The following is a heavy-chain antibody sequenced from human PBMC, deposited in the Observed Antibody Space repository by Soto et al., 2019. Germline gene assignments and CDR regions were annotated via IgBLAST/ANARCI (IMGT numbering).Heavy chain of an antibody. J-gene: IGHJ6*02. CDR1: GGSFSGYY. D-gene: IGHD3-3*01. CDR2: INHSGST. CDR3: ARGFLELLSEDSYYYGMDV. V-gene: IGHV4-34*01. Sequence: QVQLQQWGAGLLKPSETLSLTCAVYGGSFSGYYWSWIRQPPGKGLEWIGEINHSGSTNYNPSLKSRVTISVDTSKNQFSLKLSSVTAADTAVYYCARGFLELLSEDSYYYGMDVWGQGTTVTVSS.